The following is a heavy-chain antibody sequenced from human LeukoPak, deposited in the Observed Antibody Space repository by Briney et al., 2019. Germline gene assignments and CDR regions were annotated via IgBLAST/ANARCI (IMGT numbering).Heavy chain of an antibody. CDR3: ARSYDSSGSGDY. CDR2: INHSGST. D-gene: IGHD3-22*01. V-gene: IGHV4-34*01. J-gene: IGHJ4*02. Sequence: SETLSLTCAVYGGSFSGYYWSWIRQPPGKGLEWIGEINHSGSTNYNPSLKSRVTISVDTSKNQFSLKLSSVTAADTAVYYCARSYDSSGSGDYWGQGTLVTVSS. CDR1: GGSFSGYY.